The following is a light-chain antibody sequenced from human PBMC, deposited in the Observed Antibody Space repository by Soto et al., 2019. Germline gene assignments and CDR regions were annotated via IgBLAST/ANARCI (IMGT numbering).Light chain of an antibody. CDR1: SSDVGPYNL. CDR3: CSYAGSSMFV. J-gene: IGLJ7*01. CDR2: EVV. V-gene: IGLV2-23*02. Sequence: QSALTQPASVSGSPGQSITISCTGSSSDVGPYNLVSWYQHHPGKAPKLMISEVVKRPSGVSNRFSGSRSGNTASLASSGLQAGDEADYYCCSYAGSSMFVFGGGTQLTV.